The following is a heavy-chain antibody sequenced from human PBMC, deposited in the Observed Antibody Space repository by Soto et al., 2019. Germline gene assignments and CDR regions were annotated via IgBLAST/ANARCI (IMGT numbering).Heavy chain of an antibody. CDR3: ARHSGYDYVFDY. D-gene: IGHD5-12*01. CDR2: INPNNGDT. J-gene: IGHJ4*02. Sequence: QVQLVQSGAEVKKPGASVKVSCKASGYTFTGYYILWVRQAPGQGLEWMGWINPNNGDTNYAQKFQGRVTMTRDTSTSTAYMELSSLTFDDTAVYYCARHSGYDYVFDYWGQGTLVTVSS. V-gene: IGHV1-2*02. CDR1: GYTFTGYY.